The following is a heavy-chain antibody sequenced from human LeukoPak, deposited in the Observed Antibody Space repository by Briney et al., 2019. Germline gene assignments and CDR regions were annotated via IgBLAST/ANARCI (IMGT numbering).Heavy chain of an antibody. D-gene: IGHD3-22*01. CDR3: ARGGDYCDSSGYYHVDY. CDR2: IIPIFGTA. Sequence: ASVKVSFKASGGTFSSYAISWVRQAPGQGLEWMGGIIPIFGTANYAQKFQGRVTITADESTSTAYMELSSLRSEDTAVYYCARGGDYCDSSGYYHVDYWGQGTLVTVSS. J-gene: IGHJ4*02. V-gene: IGHV1-69*01. CDR1: GGTFSSYA.